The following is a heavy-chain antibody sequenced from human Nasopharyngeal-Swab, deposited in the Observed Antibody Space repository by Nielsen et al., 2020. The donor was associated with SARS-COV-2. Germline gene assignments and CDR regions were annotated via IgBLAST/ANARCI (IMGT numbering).Heavy chain of an antibody. CDR1: GDSIAYSTFY. CDR3: VRSSSWYYFDY. V-gene: IGHV4-39*01. D-gene: IGHD6-13*01. J-gene: IGHJ4*02. Sequence: SEPLSLTFPVSGDSIAYSTFYWGWIRQPPGKGPEWIGNIYYNGNTYQNPSLKSRLTISVDKSKNQFSLQLSSVTAADTAVYYCVRSSSWYYFDYWAQGTQVTVSS. CDR2: IYYNGNT.